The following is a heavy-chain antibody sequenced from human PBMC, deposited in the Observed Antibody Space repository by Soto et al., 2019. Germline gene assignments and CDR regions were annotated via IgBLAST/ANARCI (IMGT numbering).Heavy chain of an antibody. D-gene: IGHD3-10*01. CDR3: AKDNYYGSGSYYRFDP. V-gene: IGHV3-23*01. Sequence: GGSLRLSCAASGFTFSSYAMSWVRQAPGKGLEWVSAISGSGGSTYYADSVKGRFTIFRDNSKNTLYLQMNSLRAEDTAVYYCAKDNYYGSGSYYRFDPWGQGTLVTVSS. J-gene: IGHJ5*02. CDR1: GFTFSSYA. CDR2: ISGSGGST.